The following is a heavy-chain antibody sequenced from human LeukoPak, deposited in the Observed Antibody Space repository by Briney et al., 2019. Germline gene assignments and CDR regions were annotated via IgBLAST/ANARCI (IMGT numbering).Heavy chain of an antibody. D-gene: IGHD3-10*01. CDR2: ISYDGSNK. CDR1: AFXFSSYS. CDR3: ARGKLWIGEPTVNY. J-gene: IGHJ4*02. V-gene: IGHV3-30-3*01. Sequence: GGSLRLSCAASAFXFSSYSIHWVRQAPGKGLEWVALISYDGSNKYYADTLKGRYPISRDNSRNTMYLKMNTLRDEDTAVYNCARGKLWIGEPTVNYWGQGNLGTVSS.